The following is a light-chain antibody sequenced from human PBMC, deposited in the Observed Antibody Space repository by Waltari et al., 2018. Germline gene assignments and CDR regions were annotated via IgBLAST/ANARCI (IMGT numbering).Light chain of an antibody. J-gene: IGLJ1*01. CDR1: SSHIGSNY. CDR3: AAWDDSLSGFYV. CDR2: RNN. V-gene: IGLV1-47*01. Sequence: QSVLTQPPSASGTPGQRVTISCSGSSSHIGSNYVYCYQQLPGTAPKLPIYRNNQRPSGVPDRFSGSKSGTSASLAISGLRSEDEADYYCAAWDDSLSGFYVFGTGTKVTVL.